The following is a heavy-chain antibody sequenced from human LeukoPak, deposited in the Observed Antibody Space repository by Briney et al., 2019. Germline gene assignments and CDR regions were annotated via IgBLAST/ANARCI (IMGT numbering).Heavy chain of an antibody. CDR2: IKQDGSEK. Sequence: GGSLRLSCAASGFTFSSYWMSWVRQAPGKGLEWVANIKQDGSEKYYVDSVKGRFTISRDNAKNSLYLQMNSLRAEDTAVYYCARDVVLRGVVLYYYGMDVWGQGTTVTVSS. CDR1: GFTFSSYW. D-gene: IGHD2-21*01. CDR3: ARDVVLRGVVLYYYGMDV. V-gene: IGHV3-7*01. J-gene: IGHJ6*02.